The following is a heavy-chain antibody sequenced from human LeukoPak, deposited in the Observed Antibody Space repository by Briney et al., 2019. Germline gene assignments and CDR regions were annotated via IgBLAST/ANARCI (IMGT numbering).Heavy chain of an antibody. D-gene: IGHD5-18*01. Sequence: ASVKVSCKTSGYTFTGHYLHWVRQAPGQGLEWMGWINPNNDNTYYAQKFRGGVTITRDTSISAAYMELSRLRTDDAAVYYCARDSGYKYHSDFWGQGTLVTVSS. J-gene: IGHJ4*02. CDR1: GYTFTGHY. V-gene: IGHV1-2*02. CDR2: INPNNDNT. CDR3: ARDSGYKYHSDF.